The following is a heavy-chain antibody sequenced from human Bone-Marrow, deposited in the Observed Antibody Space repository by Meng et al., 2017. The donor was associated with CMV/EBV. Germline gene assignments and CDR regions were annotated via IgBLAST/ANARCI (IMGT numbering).Heavy chain of an antibody. CDR3: AKNVVGGWFDP. J-gene: IGHJ5*02. Sequence: GSLRLSCTVSGGSISKTNSYWGWIRQPPGKGLEWIGIISYSGSTYYNPSLKSRVTISVDTSKNQFSLNLNSVTAADTAVYYCAKNVVGGWFDPWGQGTLITVHS. CDR1: GGSISKTNSY. D-gene: IGHD2-2*01. CDR2: ISYSGST. V-gene: IGHV4-39*01.